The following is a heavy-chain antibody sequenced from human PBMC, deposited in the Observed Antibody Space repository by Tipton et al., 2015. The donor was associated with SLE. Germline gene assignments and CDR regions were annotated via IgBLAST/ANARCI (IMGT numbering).Heavy chain of an antibody. V-gene: IGHV3-30*02. CDR3: ARDRGIAAAGVDAFDI. CDR2: IRYDGSNK. CDR1: GFTFSSYG. J-gene: IGHJ3*02. D-gene: IGHD6-13*01. Sequence: GSLRLSCAASGFTFSSYGMHWVRQAPGKGLEWVAFIRYDGSNKYYADSVKGRFTISRDNAKNSLYLQMNSLRDEDTAVYYCARDRGIAAAGVDAFDIWGQGTMVTVS.